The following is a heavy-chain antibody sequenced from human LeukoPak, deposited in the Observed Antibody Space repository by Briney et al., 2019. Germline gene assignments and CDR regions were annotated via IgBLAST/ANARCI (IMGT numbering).Heavy chain of an antibody. CDR3: ARGQQQLSR. V-gene: IGHV4-59*01. CDR2: ISDSVST. Sequence: SETLSLTCTVSGGSISSYYWSWIRPPPGKGLEWIGYISDSVSTNYNPSLKSRVSISVDTSNHQFSLKLSPVTAADTAVYYCARGQQQLSRWGQGTLVTVSS. D-gene: IGHD6-13*01. J-gene: IGHJ4*02. CDR1: GGSISSYY.